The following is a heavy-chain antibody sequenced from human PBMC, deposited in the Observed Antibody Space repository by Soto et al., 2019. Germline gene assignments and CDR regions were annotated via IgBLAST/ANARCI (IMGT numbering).Heavy chain of an antibody. J-gene: IGHJ5*02. CDR1: GYTFSKYA. V-gene: IGHV1-3*01. CDR3: IEGYCSGGSCPLDP. CDR2: INAGNGNT. Sequence: ASVKVSCKASGYTFSKYAMQWVRQALGQRPEWMGWINAGNGNTRYSQKFQDRFTISRDNSKNTLYLQMNSLRAEDTAVYYCIEGYCSGGSCPLDPWGQGTLVTVSS. D-gene: IGHD2-15*01.